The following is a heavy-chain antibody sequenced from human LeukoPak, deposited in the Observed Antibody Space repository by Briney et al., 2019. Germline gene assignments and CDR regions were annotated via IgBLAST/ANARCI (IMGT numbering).Heavy chain of an antibody. Sequence: SETLSLTCTVSGYSISSGYYWGWIRQPPGKGLEWIGSIYHSGSTYYNPSLKSRVTISVDTSKNQFSLKLSSVTAADTAVYYCARAKRAVAGTFDYWGQGTLVTVSS. CDR2: IYHSGST. CDR3: ARAKRAVAGTFDY. CDR1: GYSISSGYY. V-gene: IGHV4-38-2*02. D-gene: IGHD6-19*01. J-gene: IGHJ4*02.